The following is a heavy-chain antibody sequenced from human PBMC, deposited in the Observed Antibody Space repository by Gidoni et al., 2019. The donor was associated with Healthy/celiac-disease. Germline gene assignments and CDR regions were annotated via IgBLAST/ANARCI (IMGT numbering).Heavy chain of an antibody. CDR1: GFTFSSYS. Sequence: EVQLVESGGGLVKPGGSLRLSCAASGFTFSSYSMNWVRQAPGKGLEWVSSISSSSSYINYADSVKGRFTISRDNAKNSLYLQMNSLRAEDTAVYYCAREGPHYYGAGSYRLDWGQGTLVTVSS. CDR3: AREGPHYYGAGSYRLD. CDR2: ISSSSSYI. V-gene: IGHV3-21*01. D-gene: IGHD3-10*01. J-gene: IGHJ4*02.